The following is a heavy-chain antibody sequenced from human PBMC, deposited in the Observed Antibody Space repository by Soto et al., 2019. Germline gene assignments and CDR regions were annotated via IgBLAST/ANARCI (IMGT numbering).Heavy chain of an antibody. CDR2: ISGSGGST. J-gene: IGHJ4*02. CDR3: ANEHGYCSGGSCYRFYDY. V-gene: IGHV3-23*01. D-gene: IGHD2-15*01. CDR1: GFTFSSYA. Sequence: GGSLRLSCAASGFTFSSYAMSWVRQAPGKGLEWVSAISGSGGSTYYADSVKGRFTISRDNSKNTLYLQMNSLRAEDTAVYYCANEHGYCSGGSCYRFYDYWGQGTLVTVSS.